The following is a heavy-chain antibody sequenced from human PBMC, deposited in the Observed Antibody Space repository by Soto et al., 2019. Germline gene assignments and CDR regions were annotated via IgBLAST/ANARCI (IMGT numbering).Heavy chain of an antibody. J-gene: IGHJ4*02. D-gene: IGHD3-22*01. CDR3: ARDLPYYESSGYHPEYDY. Sequence: EVQLVESGGGLVKPGGSLRLSCTASGFTFSSYAMDWFRQAPGKGLEWVSSISSSSSYIYYADSVKGRFTISRDNAKNSLYLQINSLRAEDTAVYYCARDLPYYESSGYHPEYDYWGQGTLVTVSS. CDR2: ISSSSSYI. V-gene: IGHV3-21*01. CDR1: GFTFSSYA.